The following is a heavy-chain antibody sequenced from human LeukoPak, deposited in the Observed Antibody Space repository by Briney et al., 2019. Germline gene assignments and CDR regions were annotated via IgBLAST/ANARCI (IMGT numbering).Heavy chain of an antibody. CDR1: GFPFKDYA. V-gene: IGHV3-43*02. Sequence: GGSLRLSCAASGFPFKDYAMPWVRQYAGKGLEWVALIGWDGTKTWYEDSVKGRFTVSRDNSKEALYLDMNNLRIEDSALYYCVREDPQVDDGFDIWGQGKMVTVSS. CDR3: VREDPQVDDGFDI. J-gene: IGHJ3*02. CDR2: IGWDGTKT.